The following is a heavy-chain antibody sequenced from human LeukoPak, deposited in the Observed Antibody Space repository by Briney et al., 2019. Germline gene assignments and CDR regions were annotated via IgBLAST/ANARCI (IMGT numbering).Heavy chain of an antibody. J-gene: IGHJ4*02. V-gene: IGHV3-53*01. D-gene: IGHD4-11*01. CDR2: IFAVATT. Sequence: PGGSLRLSCAASGFNVSSNHMNCVRQAPGKGLEWVSIIFAVATTHYAESLKGRFTISRANSRNTLYLQMNSLRADDTAVYYCAKDLDYTAYGYYFDYWGQGTLVTVSS. CDR1: GFNVSSNH. CDR3: AKDLDYTAYGYYFDY.